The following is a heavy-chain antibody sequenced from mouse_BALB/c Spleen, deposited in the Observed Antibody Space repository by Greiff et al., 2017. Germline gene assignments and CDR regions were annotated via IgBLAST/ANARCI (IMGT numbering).Heavy chain of an antibody. CDR1: GYTFTSYY. D-gene: IGHD1-1*02. CDR2: INPSNGGT. V-gene: IGHV1S81*02. J-gene: IGHJ2*01. CDR3: TRGSGYGFDY. Sequence: VQLQQSGAELVKPGASVKLSCKASGYTFTSYYLYWVKQRPGQGLEWIGEINPSNGGTNFNEKFKSKATLTVDKSSSTAYMQLSSLTSEDSAVYYCTRGSGYGFDYWGQGTTLTVSS.